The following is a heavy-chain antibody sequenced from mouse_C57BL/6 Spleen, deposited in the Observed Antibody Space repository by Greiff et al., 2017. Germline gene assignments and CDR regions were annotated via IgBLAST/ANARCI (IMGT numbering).Heavy chain of an antibody. V-gene: IGHV7-3*01. CDR1: GFTFTDYY. D-gene: IGHD3-3*01. J-gene: IGHJ4*01. Sequence: EVQLVESGGGLVQPGGSLSLSCAASGFTFTDYYISWVRQPPGKALEWLGFLRNKANGYTSEYSASVKGRFTISRDNSHSILYLQMNVLRAEDSATAVCARDRRGPVYAMDYWGQGTSVTVSS. CDR3: ARDRRGPVYAMDY. CDR2: LRNKANGYTS.